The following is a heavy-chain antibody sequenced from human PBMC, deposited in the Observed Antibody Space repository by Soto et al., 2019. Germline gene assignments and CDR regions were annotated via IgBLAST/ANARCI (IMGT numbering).Heavy chain of an antibody. CDR1: GGTFSSYA. D-gene: IGHD6-19*01. Sequence: QVQLVQSGAEVKKPWSSVKVSCKASGGTFSSYAISWGRQAPGQGLEWMGGISPIFGTANYAHKFQGRVRITADESPSTAYMELSSLIADDTAVYYCARGSSGLEGCYDGMDVWGQGTTVTVSS. CDR3: ARGSSGLEGCYDGMDV. V-gene: IGHV1-69*01. CDR2: ISPIFGTA. J-gene: IGHJ6*02.